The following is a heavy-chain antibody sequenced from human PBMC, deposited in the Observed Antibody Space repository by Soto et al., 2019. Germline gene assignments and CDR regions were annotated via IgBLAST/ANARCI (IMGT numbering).Heavy chain of an antibody. D-gene: IGHD3-10*01. V-gene: IGHV2-5*02. CDR3: APRAYYYGSGSYYTH. J-gene: IGHJ4*02. CDR1: GFSLTTREVG. CDR2: IYWDDDK. Sequence: QITLKESGPTLVKPTQTLTLTCTFSGFSLTTREVGVGWIRQPPGKALDWLALIYWDDDKRYRPSLKSRLTIVKDTSKNLVILIMTNMDPEDTATYYCAPRAYYYGSGSYYTHWGQGILVTVSS.